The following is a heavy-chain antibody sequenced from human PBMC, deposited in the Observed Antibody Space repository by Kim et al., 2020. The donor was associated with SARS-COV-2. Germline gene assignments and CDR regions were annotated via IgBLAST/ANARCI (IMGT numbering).Heavy chain of an antibody. D-gene: IGHD3-10*01. CDR3: PRDGSGGAPDYYYYYMDV. Sequence: ASVKVSCKASGYTFTSYAMNWVRQAPGQGLEWMGWINTNTGNPTYAQGFTGRFVFSLDTSVSTAYLQISSLKAEDTAVYYCPRDGSGGAPDYYYYYMDVWGKGTTVTVSS. CDR1: GYTFTSYA. J-gene: IGHJ6*03. CDR2: INTNTGNP. V-gene: IGHV7-4-1*02.